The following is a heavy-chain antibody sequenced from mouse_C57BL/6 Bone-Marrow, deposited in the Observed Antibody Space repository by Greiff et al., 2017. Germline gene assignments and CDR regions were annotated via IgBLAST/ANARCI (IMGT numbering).Heavy chain of an antibody. CDR3: TRRRGYYGSSYVAWFAY. CDR1: GYTFTSYW. J-gene: IGHJ3*01. V-gene: IGHV1-5*01. CDR2: IYPGNSDT. Sequence: VQLQQSGTVLARPGASVKMSCKTSGYTFTSYWMHWVKQRPGQGLEWIGAIYPGNSDTSSNQKFKGKAKLTAVTSASTAYMELSSLTNEDSAVYYCTRRRGYYGSSYVAWFAYWGQGTLVTVSA. D-gene: IGHD1-1*01.